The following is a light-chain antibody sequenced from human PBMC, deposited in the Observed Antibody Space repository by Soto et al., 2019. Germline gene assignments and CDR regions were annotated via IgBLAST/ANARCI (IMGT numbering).Light chain of an antibody. V-gene: IGKV3-20*01. Sequence: EIVLTQSPATLSLSPGERATLSCRASQSVSSSYLAWYQQKPGQAPRLLIYGASSRATGIPDRFSGSGSGTDFTLTISRLEPEDFAVYYCQQYGSSPSITCGQGTRM. CDR3: QQYGSSPSIT. CDR1: QSVSSSY. J-gene: IGKJ5*01. CDR2: GAS.